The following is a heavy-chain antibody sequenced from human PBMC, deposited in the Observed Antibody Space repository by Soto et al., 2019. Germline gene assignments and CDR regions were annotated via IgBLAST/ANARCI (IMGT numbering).Heavy chain of an antibody. CDR1: GGSISSSDW. CDR2: IFDSGST. Sequence: QVQLQESGPGLVKPSGTLSLTCAVSGGSISSSDWWSWVRQPPGKGLEWIGEIFDSGSTNYNPSLKSRLPISVDKSQNEFSLKLISVTAADPAVYYCASVFRLGEYRFHYWGQGTLVTVSS. D-gene: IGHD3-16*01. V-gene: IGHV4-4*02. CDR3: ASVFRLGEYRFHY. J-gene: IGHJ4*02.